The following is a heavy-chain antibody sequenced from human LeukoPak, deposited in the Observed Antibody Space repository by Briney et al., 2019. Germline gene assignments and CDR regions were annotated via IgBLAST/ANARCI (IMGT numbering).Heavy chain of an antibody. CDR3: AKVATFGVVEYYFDY. D-gene: IGHD3-3*01. Sequence: SETLSLTCTVSGGSISSYYWSWIRQPAGKGLEWIGRIYTSGNTNYNPSLKSRVTMSVDTSKKQFSLKLGSVTAADTAVYYCAKVATFGVVEYYFDYWGQGTLVTVSS. CDR1: GGSISSYY. CDR2: IYTSGNT. J-gene: IGHJ4*02. V-gene: IGHV4-4*07.